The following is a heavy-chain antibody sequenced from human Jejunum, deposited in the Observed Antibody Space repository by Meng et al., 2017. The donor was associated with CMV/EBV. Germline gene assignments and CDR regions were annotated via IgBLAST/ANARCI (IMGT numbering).Heavy chain of an antibody. CDR3: AKSQSLYSSGWYDY. V-gene: IGHV3-33*05. J-gene: IGHJ4*02. Sequence: SGFTFRLHGMHWVRQAPGKGLEWVAAVSFDGDNKFNAESVKGRFSISRDNSKNTLYLQMNSLRADDTAVYYCAKSQSLYSSGWYDYWGQGALVTVSS. CDR1: GFTFRLHG. D-gene: IGHD6-19*01. CDR2: VSFDGDNK.